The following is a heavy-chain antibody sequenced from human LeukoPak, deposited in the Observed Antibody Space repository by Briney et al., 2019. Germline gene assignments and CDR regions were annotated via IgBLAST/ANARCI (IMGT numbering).Heavy chain of an antibody. CDR2: INHSGST. D-gene: IGHD6-19*01. CDR3: ARAYSSGWSDY. CDR1: GGSFSGYY. V-gene: IGHV4-34*01. J-gene: IGHJ4*02. Sequence: PSETLSLTCAVYGGSFSGYYWSWIRQPPGKGLEWIGEINHSGSTNYNPSLKSRVTISVDTSKNQFSLKLSSVTAADTAVYYCARAYSSGWSDYWGQGTLVTVSS.